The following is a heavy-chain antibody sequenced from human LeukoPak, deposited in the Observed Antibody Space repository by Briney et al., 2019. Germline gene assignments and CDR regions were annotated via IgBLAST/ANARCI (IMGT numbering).Heavy chain of an antibody. CDR1: GHNVSIHSAA. CDR3: ARVRYGSVDY. V-gene: IGHV6-1*01. J-gene: IGHJ4*02. CDR2: TYYRSKRYN. Sequence: QPLSLTCAICGHNVSIHSAAWNWITRSRSGGLEWLGRTYYRSKRYNDYSVSVKSLIIINPATSKNPFSQQLNSVTPEDTAVYYCARVRYGSVDYWGQGTLVTVSS. D-gene: IGHD6-25*01.